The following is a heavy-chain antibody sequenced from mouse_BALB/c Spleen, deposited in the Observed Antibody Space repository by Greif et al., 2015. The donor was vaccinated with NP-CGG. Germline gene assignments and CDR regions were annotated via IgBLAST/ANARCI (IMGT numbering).Heavy chain of an antibody. CDR2: IYPGDGDT. J-gene: IGHJ4*01. D-gene: IGHD2-10*01. CDR3: ARSTYYGNYYAMDY. CDR1: GYAFSSYW. V-gene: IGHV1-80*01. Sequence: QVQLKESGAELVRPGPSVKISCKASGYAFSSYWMNWVKQRPGQGLEWIGQIYPGDGDTNYNGKFKGKATLTADKSSSTAYMQLSSLTSEDSAVYFCARSTYYGNYYAMDYWGQGTSVTVSS.